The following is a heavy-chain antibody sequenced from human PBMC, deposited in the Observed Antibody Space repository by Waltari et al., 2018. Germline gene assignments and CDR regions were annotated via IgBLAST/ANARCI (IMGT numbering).Heavy chain of an antibody. CDR1: GGSXSSYY. V-gene: IGHV4-59*01. Sequence: QXQLQESGPGLVKPSETLXLTCTVSGGSXSSYYXSWIRXPPGKXLGGIGYIYYSVRTNSNPSLMSRVTIXVDTSKNQXSLKXSSXTAAXXAXYYCARDXXXSAGXLLVQGPPLXXYYGMDVXGQGTTVTVXS. CDR3: ARDXXXSAGXLLVQGPPLXXYYGMDV. D-gene: IGHD6-13*01. J-gene: IGHJ6*02. CDR2: IYYSVRT.